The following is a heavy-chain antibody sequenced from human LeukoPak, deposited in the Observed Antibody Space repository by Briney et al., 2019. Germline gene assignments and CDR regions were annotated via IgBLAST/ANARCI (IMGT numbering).Heavy chain of an antibody. Sequence: GGSLRLSCAASGFTLSSYWMSWVRQAPGKGLEWVANIKQDGSEKYYVDSVKGRFTISRDNAKNSLYLQMNSLRAEDTAVYYCARYSYHSSWDYWGQGTLVTVSS. D-gene: IGHD6-13*01. CDR3: ARYSYHSSWDY. J-gene: IGHJ4*02. V-gene: IGHV3-7*01. CDR1: GFTLSSYW. CDR2: IKQDGSEK.